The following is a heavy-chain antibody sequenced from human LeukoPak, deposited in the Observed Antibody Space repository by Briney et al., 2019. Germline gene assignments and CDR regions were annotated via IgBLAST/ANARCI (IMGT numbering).Heavy chain of an antibody. CDR1: GYTFTGYY. Sequence: ASVKVSCKASGYTFTGYYMHWVRQAPGQGLEWMGWISAYNGNTNYAQKLQGRVTMTTDTSTSTAYMELRSLRSDDTAVYYCARAADIVVVPAATGLMAGAFDIWGQGTMVTVSS. CDR3: ARAADIVVVPAATGLMAGAFDI. V-gene: IGHV1-18*04. D-gene: IGHD2-2*01. J-gene: IGHJ3*02. CDR2: ISAYNGNT.